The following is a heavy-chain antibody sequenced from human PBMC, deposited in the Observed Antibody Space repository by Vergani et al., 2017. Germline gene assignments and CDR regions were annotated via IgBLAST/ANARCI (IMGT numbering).Heavy chain of an antibody. CDR2: INPNSGGT. V-gene: IGHV1-2*02. D-gene: IGHD6-19*01. CDR3: ARDDSSGWYRLFDY. Sequence: QVQLVQSGAEVKKPGASVKVSCKASGYTFTGYYMHWVRQDPGKGLEWMGWINPNSGGTNYAQKFQGRVTMTRDTSISTAYMELSRLRSDDTAVYYCARDDSSGWYRLFDYWGQGTLVTVSS. CDR1: GYTFTGYY. J-gene: IGHJ4*02.